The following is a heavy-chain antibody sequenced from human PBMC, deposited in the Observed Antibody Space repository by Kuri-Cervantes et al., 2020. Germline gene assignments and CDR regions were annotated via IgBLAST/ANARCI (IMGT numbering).Heavy chain of an antibody. Sequence: GESLKISCKGSGYSFTSYWIGWVRQMPGKGLEWMGIIYPGDSDTRYSPSFQGHVTISVDKSISTAYLHWSSMRASDTAIYYCVRRGEMATWPDYFDYWGLGTLVTVSS. CDR3: VRRGEMATWPDYFDY. CDR1: GYSFTSYW. D-gene: IGHD5-24*01. J-gene: IGHJ4*02. CDR2: IYPGDSDT. V-gene: IGHV5-51*01.